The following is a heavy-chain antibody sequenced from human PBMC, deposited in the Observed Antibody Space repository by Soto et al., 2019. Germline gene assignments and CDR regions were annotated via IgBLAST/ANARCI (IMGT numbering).Heavy chain of an antibody. CDR3: AKGPIFGVENIYDY. J-gene: IGHJ4*02. D-gene: IGHD3-3*01. Sequence: EVQLLESGGGLVQPGGSLRLSCAASGFTFSSYAMSWVRQAPGKGLEWVSRMSGAGGSAYDADSVKGRFTISRDNSKSTLYLQRNSLRAEDTAVYYCAKGPIFGVENIYDYWGQGTLVTVSS. CDR2: MSGAGGSA. CDR1: GFTFSSYA. V-gene: IGHV3-23*01.